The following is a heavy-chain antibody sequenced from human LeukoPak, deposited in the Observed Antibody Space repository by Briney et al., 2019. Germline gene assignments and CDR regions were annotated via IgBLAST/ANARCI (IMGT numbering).Heavy chain of an antibody. Sequence: ASVKVSCKASGYTFTSYDINWVRQATGQGLEWMGWMNPNSGNTGYAQKFQGRVTMTRNTSISTAYMELSSLRSEDTAVYYCARHPTRYQLLYPSSAYYYGMDVWGQGTTVTVSS. V-gene: IGHV1-8*01. D-gene: IGHD2-2*02. CDR1: GYTFTSYD. CDR3: ARHPTRYQLLYPSSAYYYGMDV. J-gene: IGHJ6*02. CDR2: MNPNSGNT.